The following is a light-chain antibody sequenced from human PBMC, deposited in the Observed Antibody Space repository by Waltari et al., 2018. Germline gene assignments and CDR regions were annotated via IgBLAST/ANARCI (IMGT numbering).Light chain of an antibody. Sequence: EVVLTQSPGTLSLSPGERATLSCRASQSFSSSYLAWYQQKPGQAPRLLIYGASSRATGIPDSFSGSGSGTDFTLTISRLEPEDVAVYICQQYGSSPITFGQGTRLEIK. CDR1: QSFSSSY. J-gene: IGKJ5*01. CDR3: QQYGSSPIT. CDR2: GAS. V-gene: IGKV3-20*01.